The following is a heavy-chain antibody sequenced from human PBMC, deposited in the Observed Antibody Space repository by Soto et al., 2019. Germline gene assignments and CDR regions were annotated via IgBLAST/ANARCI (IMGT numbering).Heavy chain of an antibody. Sequence: QVQLQQWGAGLLKPSETLSLTCAVYGGSFSGYYWSWIRQPPGKGLEWIGEIKHSGSTNYNPSLKSRVTISVDTSKNQFSLKLSSVTAADTAVYYCARTERIAAAAHFDYWGQGTLVTVSS. D-gene: IGHD6-13*01. CDR1: GGSFSGYY. J-gene: IGHJ4*02. V-gene: IGHV4-34*01. CDR3: ARTERIAAAAHFDY. CDR2: IKHSGST.